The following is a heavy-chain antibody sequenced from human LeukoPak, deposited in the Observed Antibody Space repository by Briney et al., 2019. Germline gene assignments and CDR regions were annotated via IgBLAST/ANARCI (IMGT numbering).Heavy chain of an antibody. V-gene: IGHV4-59*08. CDR3: ARQASEYCGGDCSTTWFDP. CDR2: IYYSGST. D-gene: IGHD2-21*02. J-gene: IGHJ5*02. Sequence: SETLSLTCTVSGGSISSYYWSWIRQPPGKGLEWIGYIYYSGSTNYNPSLKSRVTISVDTSKNQFSLKLSSVTAADTAVYYCARQASEYCGGDCSTTWFDPRGQGTLVTVSS. CDR1: GGSISSYY.